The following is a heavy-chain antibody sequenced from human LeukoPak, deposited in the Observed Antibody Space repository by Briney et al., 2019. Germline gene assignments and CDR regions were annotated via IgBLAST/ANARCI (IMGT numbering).Heavy chain of an antibody. V-gene: IGHV1-18*01. J-gene: IGHJ4*02. Sequence: GASVKVSCKASGYTFTSYGISWVRQAPGQGLEWMGWISAYNGNTNYAQKLQGRVTMTTDTSTSTAYMELRSLRSDDTAVCYCARDKLERIYCSSTSCYPFDYWGQGILVTVSS. CDR3: ARDKLERIYCSSTSCYPFDY. D-gene: IGHD2-2*01. CDR2: ISAYNGNT. CDR1: GYTFTSYG.